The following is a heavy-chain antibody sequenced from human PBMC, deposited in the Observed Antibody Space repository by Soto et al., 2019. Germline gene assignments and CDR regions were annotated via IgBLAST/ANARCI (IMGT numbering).Heavy chain of an antibody. V-gene: IGHV4-34*01. J-gene: IGHJ4*02. CDR3: ARGPRDIVVVVAGRYFDY. CDR2: INHSGST. Sequence: SETLSLKCAVHGGCFSGYYWSWIRQPPGKGLEWIGEINHSGSTNYNPSLKSRVTISVDTSKNQFSLKLSSVTAADTAVYYCARGPRDIVVVVAGRYFDYWGQGTLFTVSS. CDR1: GGCFSGYY. D-gene: IGHD2-15*01.